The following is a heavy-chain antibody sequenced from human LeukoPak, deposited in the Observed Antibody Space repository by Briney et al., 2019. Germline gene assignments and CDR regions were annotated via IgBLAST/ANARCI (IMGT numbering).Heavy chain of an antibody. CDR1: GGSISSYY. CDR3: ARDLGLYSSSAAGMDV. Sequence: SETLSLTCTVSGGSISSYYWSWIRQPPGKGLEWIGYIYYSGSTNYNPSLKSRVTISVDTSKNQFSLKLSSVTAADTAVYYRARDLGLYSSSAAGMDVWGQGTTVTVSS. V-gene: IGHV4-59*01. J-gene: IGHJ6*02. D-gene: IGHD6-13*01. CDR2: IYYSGST.